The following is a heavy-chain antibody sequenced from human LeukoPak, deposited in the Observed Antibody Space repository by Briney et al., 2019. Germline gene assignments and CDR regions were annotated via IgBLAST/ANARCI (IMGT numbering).Heavy chain of an antibody. D-gene: IGHD3-22*01. CDR1: GFTFSSYS. Sequence: PGGSLRLSCAASGFTFSSYSMNWVRQAQGKWLEWVSSISSSSSYIYYADSVKDRFTISRDNAKNSLYLQMNSLRAEDTAVYYCARGRRRYDSRGPSYWGQGTLVTVSS. CDR3: ARGRRRYDSRGPSY. CDR2: ISSSSSYI. V-gene: IGHV3-21*01. J-gene: IGHJ4*02.